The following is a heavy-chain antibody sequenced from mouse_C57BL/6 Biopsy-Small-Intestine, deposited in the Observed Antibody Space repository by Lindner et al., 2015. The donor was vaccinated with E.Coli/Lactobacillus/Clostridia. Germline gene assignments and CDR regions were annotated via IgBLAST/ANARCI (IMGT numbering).Heavy chain of an antibody. D-gene: IGHD2-1*01. CDR1: CYSFTDYS. CDR3: ARSYVNPFAY. Sequence: VQLQESGPELVKPGASVKISCKTSCYSFTDYSMNWVKQSNGKSLEWIGLINPNYGTASYNQKFKGKATLTVDQSSSTAYMQLNSLTSEDSAVYYCARSYVNPFAYWGQGTLVTVSA. CDR2: INPNYGTA. V-gene: IGHV1-39*01. J-gene: IGHJ3*01.